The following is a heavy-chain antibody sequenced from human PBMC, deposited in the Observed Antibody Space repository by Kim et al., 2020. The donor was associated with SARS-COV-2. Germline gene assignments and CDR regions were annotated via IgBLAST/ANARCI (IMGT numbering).Heavy chain of an antibody. V-gene: IGHV4-59*13. CDR3: ARDTVVFTVTTQYYYGMDV. Sequence: SETLSLTCTVSGGSISSYYWSWIRQPPGKGLEWIGYIYYSGSTNYNPSLKSRVTISVDTSKNQFSLKLSSVTAADTAVYYCARDTVVFTVTTQYYYGMDVWGQGTTVTVSS. CDR1: GGSISSYY. D-gene: IGHD4-17*01. J-gene: IGHJ6*02. CDR2: IYYSGST.